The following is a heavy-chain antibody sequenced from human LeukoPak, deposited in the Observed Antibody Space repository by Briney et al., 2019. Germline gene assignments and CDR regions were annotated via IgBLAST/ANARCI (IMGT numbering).Heavy chain of an antibody. CDR1: GFIFSNAW. CDR3: TTDQSVRDRSGYESSSN. J-gene: IGHJ1*01. CDR2: NKNIPSGGTP. Sequence: GGSLRLSCVGSGFIFSNAWMSWVRQAPGKGLEEVCRNKNIPSGGTPDCAAPVKVRFTISRDDSRNTLFLQLNSLKTEDTAVYYCTTDQSVRDRSGYESSSNWGQGTLVTVSS. V-gene: IGHV3-15*01. D-gene: IGHD5-12*01.